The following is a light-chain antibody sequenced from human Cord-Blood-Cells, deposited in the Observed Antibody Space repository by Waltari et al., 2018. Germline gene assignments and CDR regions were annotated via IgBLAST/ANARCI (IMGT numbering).Light chain of an antibody. J-gene: IGLJ2*01. Sequence: LTQPPSVSGAPGQRVTISCTGSSSNIGAGYDVHWYQQLPGTAPKLLIYGNSNRPSGVPDRFSGSKSGTSASLAITGLQAEDEADYYCQSYDSSLYVVFGGGTKLTVL. CDR3: QSYDSSLYVV. CDR1: SSNIGAGYD. CDR2: GNS. V-gene: IGLV1-40*01.